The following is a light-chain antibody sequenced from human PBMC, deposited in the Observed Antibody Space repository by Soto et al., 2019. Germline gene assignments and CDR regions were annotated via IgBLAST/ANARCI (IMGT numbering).Light chain of an antibody. CDR1: QSVTSSY. CDR3: QQSSSSPIT. J-gene: IGKJ5*01. CDR2: AAS. V-gene: IGKV3-20*01. Sequence: EIVLTYSSGTLSLSPVERATLSCRASQSVTSSYLAWYQQKPGQAPRLLMYAASSRATGIPDRFSGSGSGTDFTLTISRLEAEDFAVYYCQQSSSSPITFGQGTRLEIK.